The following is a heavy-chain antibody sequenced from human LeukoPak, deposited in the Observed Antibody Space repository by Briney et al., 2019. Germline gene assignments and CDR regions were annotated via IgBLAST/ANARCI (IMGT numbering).Heavy chain of an antibody. V-gene: IGHV4-59*08. Sequence: PSETLSLTCSVSGDSNTSYYWSWIRHPPGKGLEWIGYIYYSGSTNYNTSLKRRVTISVDTSKSQSSLKLSSVTAADTAVYYCARGLYSSSWYPWFDPWGQGTLVSVSS. J-gene: IGHJ5*02. D-gene: IGHD6-13*01. CDR1: GDSNTSYY. CDR2: IYYSGST. CDR3: ARGLYSSSWYPWFDP.